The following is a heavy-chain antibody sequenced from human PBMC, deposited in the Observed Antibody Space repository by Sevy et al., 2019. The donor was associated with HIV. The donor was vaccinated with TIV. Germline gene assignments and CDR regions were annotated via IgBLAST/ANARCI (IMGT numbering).Heavy chain of an antibody. CDR3: AKEYGGWYTNTWYFFDY. CDR1: GFNLDDYA. V-gene: IGHV3-9*01. Sequence: GGSLRLSCAASGFNLDDYAMHWVRQAPGKGLEWVSGINWNSGSIAYADSVKGRFSISRDNAKNSLYLQLNSLRAEDTAVYYCAKEYGGWYTNTWYFFDYWGQGTLVTVSS. CDR2: INWNSGSI. J-gene: IGHJ4*02. D-gene: IGHD2-15*01.